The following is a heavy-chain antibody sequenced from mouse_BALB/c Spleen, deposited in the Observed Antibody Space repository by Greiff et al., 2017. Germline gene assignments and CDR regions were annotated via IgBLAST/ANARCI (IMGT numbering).Heavy chain of an antibody. CDR1: GFNIKDTY. CDR3: ASMAFYAMDY. CDR2: IDPANGNT. V-gene: IGHV14-3*02. D-gene: IGHD1-1*02. J-gene: IGHJ4*01. Sequence: VQLKQSGAELVKPGASVKLSCTASGFNIKDTYMHWVKQRPEQGLEWIGRIDPANGNTKYDPKFQGKATITADTSSNTAYLQLSSLTSEDTAVYYCASMAFYAMDYWGQGTSVTVSS.